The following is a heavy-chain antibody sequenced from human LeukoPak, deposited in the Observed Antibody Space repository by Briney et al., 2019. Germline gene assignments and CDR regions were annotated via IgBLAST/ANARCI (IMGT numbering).Heavy chain of an antibody. V-gene: IGHV3-23*01. Sequence: GGSLRLSCAASGFTFSSYAMSWVRQAPGKGLEWVSAISGSGGSTYYADSVKGRFTISRDNSKNTLYLQMNSLRAEDTAVYYCASLWDYYDSTEFDYWGQGTLVTVSS. CDR3: ASLWDYYDSTEFDY. D-gene: IGHD3-22*01. CDR2: ISGSGGST. J-gene: IGHJ4*02. CDR1: GFTFSSYA.